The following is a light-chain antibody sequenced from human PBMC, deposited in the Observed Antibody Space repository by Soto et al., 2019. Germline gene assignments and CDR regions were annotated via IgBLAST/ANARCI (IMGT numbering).Light chain of an antibody. J-gene: IGKJ3*01. CDR3: QQYNNWPPLFT. Sequence: EIGMTQSPATLSVSPGERATLSCRASQSVSSNLAWYQKKPGQAPRLLIYGASTRATGIPARFSGSGSGTEFTLTISSLQSEDFAVYYCQQYNNWPPLFTFGPGTKVDI. CDR1: QSVSSN. V-gene: IGKV3-15*01. CDR2: GAS.